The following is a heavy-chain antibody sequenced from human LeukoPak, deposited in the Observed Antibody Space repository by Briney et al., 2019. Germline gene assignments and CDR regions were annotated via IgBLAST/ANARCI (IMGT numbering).Heavy chain of an antibody. J-gene: IGHJ4*02. D-gene: IGHD5-18*01. CDR3: ARGPNPVWGHGYSYGAYPDY. CDR2: ISAYNGNT. V-gene: IGHV1-18*01. Sequence: ASVKVSCKASGYTFTSYGISWVRQAPGQGLEWMGWISAYNGNTNYAQKLQGRVTMTTDTSTSTAYMELRSLRSDDTAVYYCARGPNPVWGHGYSYGAYPDYWGQGTLVTVSS. CDR1: GYTFTSYG.